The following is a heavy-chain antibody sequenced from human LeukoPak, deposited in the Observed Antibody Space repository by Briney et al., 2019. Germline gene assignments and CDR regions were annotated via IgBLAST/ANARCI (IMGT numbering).Heavy chain of an antibody. V-gene: IGHV4-30-2*01. CDR2: IYHSGST. CDR3: ARHLYSGSYFFDYYYGMDV. Sequence: SETLSLTCAVSGGSISSGGYSWSWIRQPPGKGLEWIGYIYHSGSTYYNPSLKSRVTISVDRSKNQFSLKLSSVTAADTAVYYCARHLYSGSYFFDYYYGMDVWGQGTTVTVSS. CDR1: GGSISSGGYS. J-gene: IGHJ6*02. D-gene: IGHD1-26*01.